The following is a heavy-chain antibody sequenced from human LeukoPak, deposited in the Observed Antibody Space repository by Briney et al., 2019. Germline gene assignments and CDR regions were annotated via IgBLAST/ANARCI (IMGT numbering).Heavy chain of an antibody. CDR3: ARADYDFPIDY. J-gene: IGHJ4*02. CDR2: INSDGSST. V-gene: IGHV3-74*01. D-gene: IGHD3-3*01. CDR1: GFTFSRYW. Sequence: GGSLRLSCAASGFTFSRYWMHWVRQAPGKGLVWVSRINSDGSSTSYADSVKGRFTISRDNAKNSLYLQMNSLRAEDTAVYYCARADYDFPIDYWGQGTLVTVSS.